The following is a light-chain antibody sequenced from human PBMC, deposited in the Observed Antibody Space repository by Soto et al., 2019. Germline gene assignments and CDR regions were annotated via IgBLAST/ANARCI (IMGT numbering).Light chain of an antibody. CDR2: GAS. CDR1: QSVSNSY. J-gene: IGKJ1*01. Sequence: EIVLTQSPGTLSLSPGERGTLPCRASQSVSNSYLAWYQQKPGQAPRLLIHGASSRATGIPDRFSGSGSGTDFTLTISRLEPEDFAVYYCQQYVRSPWTFGQGTKVDIK. V-gene: IGKV3-20*01. CDR3: QQYVRSPWT.